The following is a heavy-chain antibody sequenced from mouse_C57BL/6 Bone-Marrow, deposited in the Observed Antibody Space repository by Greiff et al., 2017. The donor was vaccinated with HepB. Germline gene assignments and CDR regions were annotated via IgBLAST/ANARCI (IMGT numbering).Heavy chain of an antibody. CDR3: ARALGRGVFDY. V-gene: IGHV8-12*01. CDR1: GFSLSTSGMG. CDR2: IYWDDDK. Sequence: QVTLKECGPGILQSSQTLSLTCSFSGFSLSTSGMGVSWIRQPSGKGLEWLAHIYWDDDKRYNPSLKSRLTISKDTSRNQVFLKITSVDTADTATYYCARALGRGVFDYWGQGTTLTVSS. D-gene: IGHD4-1*01. J-gene: IGHJ2*01.